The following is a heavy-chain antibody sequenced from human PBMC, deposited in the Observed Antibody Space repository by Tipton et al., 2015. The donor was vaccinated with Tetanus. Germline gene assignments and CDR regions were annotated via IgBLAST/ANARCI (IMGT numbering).Heavy chain of an antibody. CDR1: GFTFDRYA. Sequence: SLRLSCSASGFTFDRYAMHWVRQAPGKGLEYVSAISSNGGSTYYADSVKGRFTISRDNSKNTLYLQMSSLRPEDTAVLYCLKAHRSGWYYFDYWGQGALVTVTS. D-gene: IGHD6-19*01. J-gene: IGHJ4*02. CDR3: LKAHRSGWYYFDY. CDR2: ISSNGGST. V-gene: IGHV3-64D*08.